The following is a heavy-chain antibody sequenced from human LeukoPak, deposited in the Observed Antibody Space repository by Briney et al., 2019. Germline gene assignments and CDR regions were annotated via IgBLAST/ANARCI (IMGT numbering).Heavy chain of an antibody. CDR3: TRIPGSSSGYYYYYMDV. CDR1: GFTFSGSA. J-gene: IGHJ6*03. CDR2: IRSKANSYAT. V-gene: IGHV3-73*01. Sequence: GGSLRLSCAASGFTFSGSAMHWVRQASGKGLEWVGRIRSKANSYATAYAASVKGRFTISRDDSKNTAYLQMNSLKTEDTAVYYCTRIPGSSSGYYYYYMDVWGKGTTVTVSS. D-gene: IGHD6-6*01.